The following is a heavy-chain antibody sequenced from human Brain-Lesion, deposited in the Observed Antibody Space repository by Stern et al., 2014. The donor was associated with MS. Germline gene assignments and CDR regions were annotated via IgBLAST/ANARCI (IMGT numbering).Heavy chain of an antibody. Sequence: VQLVESGGGLVQPGGSLRLSCAASGFTYTDYWMRWVRPAPGKGPEWVAVISNDGNHKYYAGSVKDRFTISRDNSKNTLYLQMNSLRVEDTAVYYCAKHVAERPFDYWGQGTLVTVSS. V-gene: IGHV3-30*18. CDR1: GFTYTDYW. CDR2: ISNDGNHK. CDR3: AKHVAERPFDY. D-gene: IGHD1-1*01. J-gene: IGHJ4*02.